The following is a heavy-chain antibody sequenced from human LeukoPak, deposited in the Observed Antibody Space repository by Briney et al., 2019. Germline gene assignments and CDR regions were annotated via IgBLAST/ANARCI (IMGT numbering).Heavy chain of an antibody. V-gene: IGHV4-59*01. CDR3: ARVYSGSGYYYDGWFDP. J-gene: IGHJ5*02. D-gene: IGHD3-22*01. CDR2: IYYSGST. Sequence: SETLSLTCTVSGGSISSYYWSWIRQPPGKGLEWIGYIYYSGSTNYNPSLKSRVTISVDTSKNQFSLKLSSVTAADTAVYYCARVYSGSGYYYDGWFDPWGQGTLVTVSS. CDR1: GGSISSYY.